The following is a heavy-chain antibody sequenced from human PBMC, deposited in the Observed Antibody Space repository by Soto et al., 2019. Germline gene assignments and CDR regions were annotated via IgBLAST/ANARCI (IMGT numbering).Heavy chain of an antibody. J-gene: IGHJ5*02. V-gene: IGHV4-38-2*01. CDR2: IYHSGST. CDR3: ARVLSERELPNGNWFDP. CDR1: GYSISSGYY. Sequence: SETLSLTCAVSGYSISSGYYWGWIRQPPGKGLEWIGSIYHSGSTYYNPSLKSRVTISVDTSKNQFSLKLSSVTAADTAVYYCARVLSERELPNGNWFDPWGQGTLVTVSS. D-gene: IGHD1-26*01.